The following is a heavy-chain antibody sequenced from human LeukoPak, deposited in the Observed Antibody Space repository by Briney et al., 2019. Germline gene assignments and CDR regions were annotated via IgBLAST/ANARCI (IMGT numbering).Heavy chain of an antibody. CDR1: GFTVRNNY. D-gene: IGHD1-7*01. CDR2: IYSGGST. Sequence: GGSLRLSCAASGFTVRNNYMSWVRQAPGKGLEWVSVIYSGGSTYYADSVKGRFTISRDSSKNTLYLQMNSLRAKDTAVYYCAKYRTGTFLYYYYMDVWGKGTTVTVSS. J-gene: IGHJ6*03. V-gene: IGHV3-53*01. CDR3: AKYRTGTFLYYYYMDV.